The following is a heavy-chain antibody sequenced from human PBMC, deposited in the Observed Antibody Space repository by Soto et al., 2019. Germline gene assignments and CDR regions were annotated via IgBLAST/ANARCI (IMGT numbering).Heavy chain of an antibody. Sequence: GASVKVSCKASGGTFSSYAISWVRQAPGQGLEWMGGTIPIFGTANYAQKFQGRVTITADESTSTAYMELSSLRSEDTAVYYCARQAQNGVVIIMDYYYYYGMDVWGQGTTVTVSS. V-gene: IGHV1-69*13. CDR2: TIPIFGTA. D-gene: IGHD3-3*01. CDR1: GGTFSSYA. J-gene: IGHJ6*02. CDR3: ARQAQNGVVIIMDYYYYYGMDV.